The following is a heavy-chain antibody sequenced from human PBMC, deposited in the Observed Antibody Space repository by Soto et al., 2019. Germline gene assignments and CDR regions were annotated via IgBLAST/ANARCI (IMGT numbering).Heavy chain of an antibody. CDR1: GYNFAGYW. Sequence: GEPLKISCKGSGYNFAGYWIPWVRKKPGKGLEWMGRIDPSDSQTYYSPSFRGHVTISVTKSITTVFLQWSSLRASDTAMYYCARQIYDSDTGPNFQYYFDSWGQGTPVTVSS. D-gene: IGHD3-22*01. V-gene: IGHV5-10-1*01. J-gene: IGHJ4*02. CDR3: ARQIYDSDTGPNFQYYFDS. CDR2: IDPSDSQT.